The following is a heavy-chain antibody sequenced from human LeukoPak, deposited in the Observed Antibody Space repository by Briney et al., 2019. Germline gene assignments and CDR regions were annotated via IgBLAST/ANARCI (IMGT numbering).Heavy chain of an antibody. D-gene: IGHD1-1*01. Sequence: PGGSLRLSCAASGFTFSSYWMHWVRQAPGKGLVWVSRINTDGSSTSYADSVKGRFTISRDNAKNTLYLQMNSLRAEDTAVYYCARVYDQNAFDIWGQGTMVTVSS. CDR3: ARVYDQNAFDI. V-gene: IGHV3-74*01. CDR1: GFTFSSYW. CDR2: INTDGSST. J-gene: IGHJ3*02.